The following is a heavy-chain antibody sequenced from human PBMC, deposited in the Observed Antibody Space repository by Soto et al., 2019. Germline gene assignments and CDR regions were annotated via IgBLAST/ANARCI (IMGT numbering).Heavy chain of an antibody. D-gene: IGHD4-17*01. CDR1: GGSISSSSYY. CDR2: IYYSGST. Sequence: QLQLQESGPGLVKPSETLSLTCTVSGGSISSSSYYWGWIRQPPGKGLEWIGSIYYSGSTYYNPSLKRRDTISVETSKNQFSLKLSSVTAADTAVYYCAMGLNGVQGSSAFDIWGQGTMVTVSS. V-gene: IGHV4-39*01. J-gene: IGHJ3*02. CDR3: AMGLNGVQGSSAFDI.